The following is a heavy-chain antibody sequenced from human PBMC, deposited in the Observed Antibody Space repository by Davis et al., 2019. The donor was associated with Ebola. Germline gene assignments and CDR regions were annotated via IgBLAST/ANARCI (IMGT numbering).Heavy chain of an antibody. CDR2: ISSSGSTI. J-gene: IGHJ6*02. D-gene: IGHD2-15*01. CDR3: ARFQDAHDAYGMDV. CDR1: GFTFSDYY. Sequence: GESLKISCAASGFTFSDYYMSWIRQAPGKGLEWVSYISSSGSTIYYADSVKGRFTISRDNAKNSLYLQMNSLRAEDTAVYYCARFQDAHDAYGMDVWGQGTTVTVSS. V-gene: IGHV3-11*01.